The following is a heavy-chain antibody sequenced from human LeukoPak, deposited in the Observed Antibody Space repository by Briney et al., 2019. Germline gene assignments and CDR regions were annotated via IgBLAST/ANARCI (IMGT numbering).Heavy chain of an antibody. Sequence: GGSLRLSCAASGFTFSSYAMHWVRQAPGKGLEWVSYISSSGSTIYYADSVKGRFTISRDNAKNSLYLQMNSLRAEDTAFYYCAREYSSSPVFDADYWGQGTLVTVSS. J-gene: IGHJ4*02. V-gene: IGHV3-48*03. D-gene: IGHD6-6*01. CDR1: GFTFSSYA. CDR2: ISSSGSTI. CDR3: AREYSSSPVFDADY.